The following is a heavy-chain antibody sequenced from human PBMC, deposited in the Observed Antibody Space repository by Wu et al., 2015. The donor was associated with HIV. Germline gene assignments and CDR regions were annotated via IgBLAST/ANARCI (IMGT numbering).Heavy chain of an antibody. CDR3: ARSFLPPGSGSYYKEGYYYYYGMDV. Sequence: QVQLVQSGAEVKKPGASVKVSCKASGYTFTSYGISWVRQAPGQGLEWMGWISAYNGNTNYAQKLQGRVTMTTDTSTSTAYMELRSLRSDDTAVYYCARSFLPPGSGSYYKEGYYYYYGMDVWGQGTTVTVSS. CDR2: ISAYNGNT. J-gene: IGHJ6*02. D-gene: IGHD3-10*01. V-gene: IGHV1-18*01. CDR1: GYTFTSYG.